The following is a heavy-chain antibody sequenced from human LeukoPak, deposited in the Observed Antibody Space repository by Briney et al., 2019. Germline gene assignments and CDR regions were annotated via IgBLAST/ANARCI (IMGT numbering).Heavy chain of an antibody. CDR2: IIPIFGTA. Sequence: SVKVSCKASGGTFSSYAISWVRQAPGQGLEWMGGIIPIFGTANYAQKFQGRVTITADESTSTAYMELSSLRSEDTAVYYCARDGGVVTTYYYYYMDVWGKGTTVTVSS. CDR1: GGTFSSYA. D-gene: IGHD4-11*01. CDR3: ARDGGVVTTYYYYYMDV. J-gene: IGHJ6*03. V-gene: IGHV1-69*01.